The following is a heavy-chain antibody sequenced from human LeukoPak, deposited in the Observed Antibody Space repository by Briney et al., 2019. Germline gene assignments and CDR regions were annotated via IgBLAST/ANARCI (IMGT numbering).Heavy chain of an antibody. CDR1: GGSISSYY. Sequence: PSETLSLTCSVSGGSISSYYWSWIRQPPGKGLEWIGYIYYSGSTNYNPSLKSRVTISVDTSKNQFSLKLSSVTAADTAVYYCAREVEDGGNFDLWGRGTLVTVSS. CDR2: IYYSGST. D-gene: IGHD4-23*01. V-gene: IGHV4-59*01. CDR3: AREVEDGGNFDL. J-gene: IGHJ2*01.